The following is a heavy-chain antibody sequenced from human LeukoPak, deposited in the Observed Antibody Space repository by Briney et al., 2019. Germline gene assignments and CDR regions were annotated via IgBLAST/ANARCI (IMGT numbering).Heavy chain of an antibody. Sequence: SETLSLTCTVSGGSISSYYWSWIRQPPGKGLEWIGYIHYSGSTNYNPSLKSRVTISVDTSKNQFSLKLSSVTAADTAVYYCARAKIKSGYYYGSGTQWFDPWGQGTLVTVSS. V-gene: IGHV4-59*12. J-gene: IGHJ5*02. CDR2: IHYSGST. CDR3: ARAKIKSGYYYGSGTQWFDP. CDR1: GGSISSYY. D-gene: IGHD3-10*01.